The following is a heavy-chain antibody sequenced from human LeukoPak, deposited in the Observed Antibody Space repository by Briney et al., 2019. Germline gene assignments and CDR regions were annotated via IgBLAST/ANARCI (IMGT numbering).Heavy chain of an antibody. CDR3: ASRDGYKRDY. CDR1: GGTFSSYA. D-gene: IGHD5-24*01. CDR2: IIPIFGTA. J-gene: IGHJ4*02. V-gene: IGHV1-69*05. Sequence: ASVKVSCKASGGTFSSYAISWVRQAHGQGLEWMGGIIPIFGTANYAQKFRGRVPITTDEYTSTAYMELSSLRSEDTAVYYCASRDGYKRDYWGQGTLVTVSS.